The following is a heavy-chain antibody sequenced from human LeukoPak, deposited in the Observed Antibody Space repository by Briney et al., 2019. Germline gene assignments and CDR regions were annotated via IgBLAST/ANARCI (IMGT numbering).Heavy chain of an antibody. D-gene: IGHD5-12*01. Sequence: PGGSLRLSCVASGFTFSTYAMSWVRQAPGKGLEWVSVISGSGGGTYYADSVKGRFTISRDNSKNTLYLQMNSLRAEDTAVFYCARDVSGGYFDIWGQGTMLTVSP. CDR3: ARDVSGGYFDI. J-gene: IGHJ3*02. V-gene: IGHV3-23*01. CDR2: ISGSGGGT. CDR1: GFTFSTYA.